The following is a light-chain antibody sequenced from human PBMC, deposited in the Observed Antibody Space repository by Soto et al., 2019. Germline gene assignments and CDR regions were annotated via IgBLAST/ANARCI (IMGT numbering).Light chain of an antibody. CDR3: MQGTRWPPT. V-gene: IGKV2-30*01. J-gene: IGKJ2*01. CDR2: RLS. Sequence: DVVLTQSPLSLPVTLGQPTSFSCRSSQNLVYNDGKKYLNWFQQRPGQSARRLIYRLSYRDSGGPDRLSASASGTAFTLTISRVEAKDVGVYYCMQGTRWPPTFGQGTKVEIK. CDR1: QNLVYNDGKKY.